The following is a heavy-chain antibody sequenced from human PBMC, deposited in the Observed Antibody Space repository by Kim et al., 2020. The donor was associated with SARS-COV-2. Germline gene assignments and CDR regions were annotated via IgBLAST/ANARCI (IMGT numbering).Heavy chain of an antibody. CDR2: ISGSGGST. Sequence: GGSLRLSCAASGFTFSSYAMSWVRQAPGKGLEWVSAISGSGGSTYYADSVKGRFTISRDNSKNTLYLQMNSLRAEDTAVYYCAKGGIRYDYGDYFDYWGQETLVTVSS. D-gene: IGHD4-17*01. V-gene: IGHV3-23*01. J-gene: IGHJ4*02. CDR1: GFTFSSYA. CDR3: AKGGIRYDYGDYFDY.